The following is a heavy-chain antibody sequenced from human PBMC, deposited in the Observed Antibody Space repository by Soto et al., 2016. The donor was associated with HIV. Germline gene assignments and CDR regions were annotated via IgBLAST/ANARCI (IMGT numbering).Heavy chain of an antibody. Sequence: QVQLVQSGAEVKKPGASVKVSCKASGYTFTGYYMHWVRQAPGQGLEWMGWINPNSGGTNYAQKFQGRVTMTRDTSISTAYMELSRLRSDDTAVYYCARGPALRARGDYFDYWGQGTLVTVSS. CDR3: ARGPALRARGDYFDY. V-gene: IGHV1-2*02. D-gene: IGHD2-2*01. J-gene: IGHJ4*02. CDR2: INPNSGGT. CDR1: GYTFTGYY.